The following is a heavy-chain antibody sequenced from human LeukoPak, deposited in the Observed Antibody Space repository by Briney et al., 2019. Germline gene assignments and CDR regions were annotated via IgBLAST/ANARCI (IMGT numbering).Heavy chain of an antibody. Sequence: PSETVSLTCTVSGGSISSGSYYWSWIRQPAGKGLEWIGRIYTSGSTNYNPSLKSRVTISVDTSKNQFSLKLSSVTAADTAVYYCARGVLRGTMVRGVKNWFDPWGQGTLVTVSS. CDR1: GGSISSGSYY. CDR3: ARGVLRGTMVRGVKNWFDP. D-gene: IGHD3-10*01. V-gene: IGHV4-61*02. J-gene: IGHJ5*02. CDR2: IYTSGST.